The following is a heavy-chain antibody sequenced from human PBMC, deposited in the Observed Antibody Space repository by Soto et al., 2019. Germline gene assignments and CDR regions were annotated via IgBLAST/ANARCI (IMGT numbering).Heavy chain of an antibody. CDR2: IYWDNDR. V-gene: IGHV2-5*02. Sequence: QITLKESGPLLVEPTQTLTLTCSFSGFSLTTGGVGVGWLRQAPGKALECLGIIYWDNDRRYNPSLKERLTTTKDTSKNQVVLTMTYMAPVDTATYYCAHRVPYSSYWEVGWVDTWGQGTLVTVS. D-gene: IGHD1-26*01. J-gene: IGHJ5*02. CDR3: AHRVPYSSYWEVGWVDT. CDR1: GFSLTTGGVG.